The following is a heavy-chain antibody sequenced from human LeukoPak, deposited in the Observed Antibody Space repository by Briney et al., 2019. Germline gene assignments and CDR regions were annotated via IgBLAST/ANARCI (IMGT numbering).Heavy chain of an antibody. Sequence: GGSLRLSCAASGFTFSGYTMTWVRQAPGEGLQWVSAISGSDGATYYADSVRGRFTISRDNSESTLFLQMNCLRAEDTAVYYCAKDLVRDFWSGYPDYWGQGTLVTVSS. CDR1: GFTFSGYT. CDR3: AKDLVRDFWSGYPDY. J-gene: IGHJ4*02. CDR2: ISGSDGAT. D-gene: IGHD3-3*01. V-gene: IGHV3-23*01.